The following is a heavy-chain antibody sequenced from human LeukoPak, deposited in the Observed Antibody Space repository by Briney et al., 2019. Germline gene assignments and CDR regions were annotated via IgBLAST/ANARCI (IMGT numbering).Heavy chain of an antibody. CDR1: GGSISNYY. J-gene: IGHJ4*02. V-gene: IGHV4-59*08. D-gene: IGHD6-13*01. Sequence: PSVTLSLTCTVSGGSISNYYWSWIRQPPGKGLEWIGYISYTGNTNYNPSLKSRVTISVDTSQNQFSLKLSSVTAADTAVYYCARQGGYIAPLALWGQGTLVTVSS. CDR3: ARQGGYIAPLAL. CDR2: ISYTGNT.